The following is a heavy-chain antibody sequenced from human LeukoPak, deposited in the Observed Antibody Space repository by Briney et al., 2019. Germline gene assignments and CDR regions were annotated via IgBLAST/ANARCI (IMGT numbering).Heavy chain of an antibody. CDR1: GFTFSSYG. CDR2: IRYDGSNK. J-gene: IGHJ4*02. V-gene: IGHV3-30*02. CDR3: AKDPEEDYVWGSYRYLFDY. Sequence: GGSLRLSCAASGFTFSSYGMHWVRQAPGKGLEWVAFIRYDGSNKYYADSVKGRFTISRDNYKNTLYLQMNSLRAEDTAVYYCAKDPEEDYVWGSYRYLFDYWGQGTLVTVSS. D-gene: IGHD3-16*02.